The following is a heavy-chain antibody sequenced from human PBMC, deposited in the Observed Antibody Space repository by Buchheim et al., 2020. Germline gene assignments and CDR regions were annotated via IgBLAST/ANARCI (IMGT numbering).Heavy chain of an antibody. D-gene: IGHD4-17*01. Sequence: QVQLVESGGGVVQPGRSLRLSCAASGFTFSSYGMHWVRQAPGKGLEWVAVISYDGSNKYYADSVKGRFTISRDNSKNTLYLQMNSLRAEDTDVYYCARDYGDYVGDYWGQGTL. J-gene: IGHJ4*02. CDR3: ARDYGDYVGDY. CDR2: ISYDGSNK. V-gene: IGHV3-30*03. CDR1: GFTFSSYG.